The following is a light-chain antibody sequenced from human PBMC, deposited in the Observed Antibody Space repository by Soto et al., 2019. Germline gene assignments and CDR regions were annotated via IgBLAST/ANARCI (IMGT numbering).Light chain of an antibody. J-gene: IGKJ1*01. CDR3: QQYNDWPLWT. CDR1: QSISSN. Sequence: EIVMTQSPATLSVSPGERATLSCRASQSISSNLAWFQQKPVQAPRLLIHGASTRATGIPARFSGSGSETEFTLTISRLQSEDFAIYYCQQYNDWPLWTSGQGTKVEIK. CDR2: GAS. V-gene: IGKV3-15*01.